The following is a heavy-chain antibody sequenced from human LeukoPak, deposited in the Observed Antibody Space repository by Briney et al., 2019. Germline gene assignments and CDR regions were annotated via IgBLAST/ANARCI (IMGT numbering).Heavy chain of an antibody. CDR2: IYYSGTT. J-gene: IGHJ4*02. D-gene: IGHD3-16*02. CDR1: DGSISSHY. CDR3: ASFYQVYYFDY. V-gene: IGHV4-30-4*01. Sequence: PSETLSLTCTVSDGSISSHYWSWIRQPPGKGLERIGYIYYSGTTYYNPSLKSRVTISVDTSKNQFSLKLSSVTAADTAVYYCASFYQVYYFDYWGQGTLVTVSS.